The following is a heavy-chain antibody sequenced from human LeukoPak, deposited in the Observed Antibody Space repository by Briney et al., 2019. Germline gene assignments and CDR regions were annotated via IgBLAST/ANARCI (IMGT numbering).Heavy chain of an antibody. J-gene: IGHJ5*02. CDR2: IYYSGST. CDR3: ARVNYYGSGSYYNWFDP. Sequence: SETLSLTCTVSGGSISSGDYYWSWIRQPPGKGLEWIGYIYYSGSTYYNPSLKSRVTISVDTSKNQFSLKLSSVTAADTAVYYCARVNYYGSGSYYNWFDPWGQGPLVTVSS. D-gene: IGHD3-10*01. CDR1: GGSISSGDYY. V-gene: IGHV4-30-4*01.